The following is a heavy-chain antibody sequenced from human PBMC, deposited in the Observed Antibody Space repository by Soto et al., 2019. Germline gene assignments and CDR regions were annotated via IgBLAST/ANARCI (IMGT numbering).Heavy chain of an antibody. J-gene: IGHJ4*02. CDR3: ANGIYSSGWYDY. CDR1: GFTFSSYA. V-gene: IGHV3-23*01. Sequence: GGSLRLSCAASGFTFSSYAMSWVRQAPGKGLEWVSAISGSGGSTYYADSVKGRFTISRDNSKNTLYLQMNSLRAEDTAVYYCANGIYSSGWYDYWGQGTLVTVSS. D-gene: IGHD6-19*01. CDR2: ISGSGGST.